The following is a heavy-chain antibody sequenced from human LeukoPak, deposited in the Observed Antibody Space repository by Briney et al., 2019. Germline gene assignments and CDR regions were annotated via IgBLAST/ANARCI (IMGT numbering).Heavy chain of an antibody. CDR2: ISAYNGNT. CDR1: GYTFTSYG. Sequence: ASVKVSCKASGYTFTSYGISWVRQAPGQGLEWMGWISAYNGNTNYAQKLQGRVTMTRDMSTSTVYMELSSLRSEDTAVYYCARALRGVRSYYYYMDVWGKGTTVTVSS. J-gene: IGHJ6*03. CDR3: ARALRGVRSYYYYMDV. V-gene: IGHV1-18*01. D-gene: IGHD3-10*01.